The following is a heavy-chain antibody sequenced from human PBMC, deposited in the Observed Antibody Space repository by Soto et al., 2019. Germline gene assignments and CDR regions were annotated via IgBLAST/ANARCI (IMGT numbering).Heavy chain of an antibody. D-gene: IGHD3-22*01. V-gene: IGHV1-8*01. CDR3: ARGITSGYSAYYFDY. CDR1: GYTFTSHD. J-gene: IGHJ4*02. Sequence: ASVKVSCKASGYTFTSHDINWVRQATGQGLEWMGWVNPNSGYTGYAQEFQGRVTMTRDTSTGTAYLELSSLRSDDAAMYYCARGITSGYSAYYFDYWAREPRSPSPQ. CDR2: VNPNSGYT.